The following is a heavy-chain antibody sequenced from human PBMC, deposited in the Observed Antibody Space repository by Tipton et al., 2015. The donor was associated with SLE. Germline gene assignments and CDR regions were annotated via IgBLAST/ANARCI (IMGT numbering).Heavy chain of an antibody. Sequence: TLSLTCTVSGGSISSGGHYWNWIRQHPGKGLEWIGYIYYSGSTYYNPSLKSRVTISVDTSKNQFSLKLSSVTAADTAVYYCARGGIAARPIFDYWGQGTLVTVSA. CDR2: IYYSGST. V-gene: IGHV4-31*03. D-gene: IGHD6-6*01. J-gene: IGHJ4*02. CDR1: GGSISSGGHY. CDR3: ARGGIAARPIFDY.